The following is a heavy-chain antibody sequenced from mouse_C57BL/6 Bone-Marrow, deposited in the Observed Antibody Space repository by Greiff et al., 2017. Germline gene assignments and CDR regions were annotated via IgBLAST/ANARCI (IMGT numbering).Heavy chain of an antibody. D-gene: IGHD1-1*01. J-gene: IGHJ1*03. Sequence: VQLQQSGAELVKPGASVKLSCTASGFNIKDYYMHWVKQRTEQGLEWIGRIDPEDGETKYAPKFQGKATITADTSSNTAYLQLSSLTSEDTAVYYCARGSYCYFDVWGTGTTVTVSS. CDR2: IDPEDGET. V-gene: IGHV14-2*01. CDR1: GFNIKDYY. CDR3: ARGSYCYFDV.